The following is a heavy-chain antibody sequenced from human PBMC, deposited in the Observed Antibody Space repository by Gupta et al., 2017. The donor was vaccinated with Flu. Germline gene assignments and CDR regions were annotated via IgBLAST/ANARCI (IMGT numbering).Heavy chain of an antibody. J-gene: IGHJ4*02. Sequence: EVPLLQSGGGLVQPVGSLSLPCGAPRFAFANNAMIWVRQSPGTGLEWVSAISVGGRRTSYADPVMGRGTNTRDNSKNNVHLQMDSFEAAATAAYFCGKEYMVSFRNWGGKAPIDSWGQGTQGTVSS. CDR3: GKEYMVSFRNWGGKAPIDS. D-gene: IGHD2-8*01. CDR1: RFAFANNA. CDR2: ISVGGRRT. V-gene: IGHV3-23*01.